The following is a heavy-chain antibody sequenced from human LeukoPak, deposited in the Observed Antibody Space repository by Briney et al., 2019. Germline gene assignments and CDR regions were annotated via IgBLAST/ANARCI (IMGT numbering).Heavy chain of an antibody. V-gene: IGHV1-69*05. CDR1: GGTFSSYA. CDR2: IIPIFGTT. D-gene: IGHD5-24*01. CDR3: ARHPERDGYEDY. Sequence: GASVKVSCKASGGTFSSYAISWVRQAPGQGLEWMGRIIPIFGTTNYAQKFQGRVTITTDESTSTAYMELSSLRSEDTAVYYCARHPERDGYEDYWGQGTLVTVSS. J-gene: IGHJ4*02.